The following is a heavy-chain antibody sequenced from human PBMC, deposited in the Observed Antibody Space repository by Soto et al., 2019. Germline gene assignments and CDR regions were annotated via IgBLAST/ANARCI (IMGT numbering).Heavy chain of an antibody. D-gene: IGHD1-26*01. V-gene: IGHV3-74*01. J-gene: IGHJ6*02. Sequence: GSLRLSCASSGFTFTNYWMHWVRQVPGKGLVWVSRINGDGSSTEYAASVKGRFTISRDNAKNTVFLQMNSLRAEDTAVYYCAKVRALYYYYGMDVWGQGTTVTVSS. CDR2: INGDGSST. CDR1: GFTFTNYW. CDR3: AKVRALYYYYGMDV.